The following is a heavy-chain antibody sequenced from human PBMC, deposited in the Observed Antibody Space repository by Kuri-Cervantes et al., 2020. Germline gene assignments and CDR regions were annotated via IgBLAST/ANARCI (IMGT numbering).Heavy chain of an antibody. V-gene: IGHV4-34*01. CDR2: INHSGST. CDR1: GGSFSGYY. Sequence: ESLRLSCAVYGGSFSGYYWSWIRQPPGKGLEWIGEINHSGSTNYNPSLKSRVTISVDTSKNQFSLKLSSVTAADTAVYYCARDLGPSYGMDVWGQGTTVTVSS. CDR3: ARDLGPSYGMDV. J-gene: IGHJ6*02.